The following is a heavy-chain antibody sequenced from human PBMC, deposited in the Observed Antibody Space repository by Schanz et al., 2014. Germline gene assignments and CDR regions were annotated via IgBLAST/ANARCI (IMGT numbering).Heavy chain of an antibody. CDR1: GFTFSAYA. Sequence: EVELLESGGGLVQPGGSLRLSCAASGFTFSAYAMTWVRQAPGKGLEWVSYISGSSRTIYYADSMKGRFTVSRDNAENALYLQMNSLRAEDTGLYFCARGGSGSHYRLDYWGQGTLXTVSS. V-gene: IGHV3-48*01. J-gene: IGHJ4*02. CDR3: ARGGSGSHYRLDY. D-gene: IGHD1-26*01. CDR2: ISGSSRTI.